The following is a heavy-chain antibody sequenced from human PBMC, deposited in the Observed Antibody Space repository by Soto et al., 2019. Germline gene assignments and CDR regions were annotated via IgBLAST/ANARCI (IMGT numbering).Heavy chain of an antibody. Sequence: SETLSLTCTVSGGSISSYDWSWIRQPPGKGLERIGYIYYSGSTNYNPSLKSRVTISVDTSKNQFSLKLSSVTAADTAVYYCARGRGSMVYYWGQGALVTVSS. CDR1: GGSISSYD. D-gene: IGHD2-8*01. V-gene: IGHV4-59*01. J-gene: IGHJ4*02. CDR2: IYYSGST. CDR3: ARGRGSMVYY.